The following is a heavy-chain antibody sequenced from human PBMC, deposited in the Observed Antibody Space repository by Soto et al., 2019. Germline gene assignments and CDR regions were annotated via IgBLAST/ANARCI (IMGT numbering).Heavy chain of an antibody. D-gene: IGHD5-12*01. Sequence: PSGTLSLTFAVYGGSFSGYYWSWIRQPPGKGLEWIGEINHSGSTNYNPSLKSRVTISVDTSKNQFSLKLSSVTAADTAVYYCAREDIVATSGPFDYWGQGPLVTVSS. CDR1: GGSFSGYY. CDR3: AREDIVATSGPFDY. V-gene: IGHV4-34*01. J-gene: IGHJ4*02. CDR2: INHSGST.